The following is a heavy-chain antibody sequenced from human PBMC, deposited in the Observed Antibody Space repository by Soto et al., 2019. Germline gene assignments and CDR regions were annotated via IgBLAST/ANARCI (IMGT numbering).Heavy chain of an antibody. J-gene: IGHJ4*02. CDR3: ARASTPDSAGYDY. CDR2: SRNRVKSFTT. D-gene: IGHD6-25*01. V-gene: IGHV3-72*01. CDR1: GFTLSDHY. Sequence: EVQLVESGGGLVQPGGSLRLSCAASGFTLSDHYLDWVRQAPGKGLEWVGRSRNRVKSFTTAYAASVRGRFTFSRDDSTNSLYLQMNSLKTHETAVYYCARASTPDSAGYDYWGQGTLVTVSS.